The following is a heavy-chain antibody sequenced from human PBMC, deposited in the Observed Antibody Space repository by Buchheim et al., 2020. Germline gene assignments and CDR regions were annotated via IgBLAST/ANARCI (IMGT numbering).Heavy chain of an antibody. Sequence: EVQLVESGGGLVQPGGSLRLSCAASGFTFNSYSMNWVRQAPGKGLEWVSYISSSSSTIYYADSVKGRFTISRANATNSLFLQMNSLRDEDTAVYYCARWNFPGYYYYYYMDVWGKGTT. V-gene: IGHV3-48*02. CDR2: ISSSSSTI. CDR1: GFTFNSYS. J-gene: IGHJ6*03. D-gene: IGHD1-7*01. CDR3: ARWNFPGYYYYYYMDV.